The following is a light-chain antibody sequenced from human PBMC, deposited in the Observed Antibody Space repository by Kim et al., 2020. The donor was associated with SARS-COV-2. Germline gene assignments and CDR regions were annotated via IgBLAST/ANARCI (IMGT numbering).Light chain of an antibody. CDR3: QQRANWPIT. V-gene: IGKV3-11*01. J-gene: IGKJ5*01. CDR1: QSVSSN. Sequence: WSARESATLACRASQSVSSNLAWYQQKPGQAPRLLIYDASNRATGIPARFSGSGSGTDFTLTISSLEPEDFAVYYCQQRANWPITFGQGTRLEIK. CDR2: DAS.